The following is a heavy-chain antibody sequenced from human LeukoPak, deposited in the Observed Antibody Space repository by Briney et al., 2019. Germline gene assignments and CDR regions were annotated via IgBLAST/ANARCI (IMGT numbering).Heavy chain of an antibody. CDR3: ARLPARGWYLDY. V-gene: IGHV4-4*09. D-gene: IGHD6-19*01. CDR1: GGSISNYY. Sequence: SETLSLTFIVSGGSISNYYWSWIRQPPGKGLESIGDIHTSGSTNYNPSLKSRVTVSLDTSKNQFSLRLSSVTAADTAVYYCARLPARGWYLDYWGQGTLVTVSS. CDR2: IHTSGST. J-gene: IGHJ4*02.